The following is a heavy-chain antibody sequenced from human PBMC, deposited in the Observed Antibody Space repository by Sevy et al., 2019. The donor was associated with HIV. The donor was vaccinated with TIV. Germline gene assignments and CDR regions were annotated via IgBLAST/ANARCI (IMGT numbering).Heavy chain of an antibody. D-gene: IGHD5-12*01. Sequence: GGSLRLSCTASGFTFSSAWMSWVRQAPGKGLEWVGRIKSEFDGGAIDYAAPVKGRLSISREESKNTGYLQMNSLKTEDTAVYYCITDPAYRGYDEEVINYYFYGMDVWGQGTTVTVSS. CDR3: ITDPAYRGYDEEVINYYFYGMDV. V-gene: IGHV3-15*01. CDR1: GFTFSSAW. J-gene: IGHJ6*02. CDR2: IKSEFDGGAI.